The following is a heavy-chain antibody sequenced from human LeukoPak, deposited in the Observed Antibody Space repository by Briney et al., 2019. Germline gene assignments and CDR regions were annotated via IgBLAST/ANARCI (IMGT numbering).Heavy chain of an antibody. Sequence: SQTLSLTCTVSGGSISSGGYYWSWIRQHPGKGLGWIGYIYYSGSTYYNPSLKSRVTISVDTSKNQFSLKLSSVTAADTAVYYCARAPRGYSSSWDFDYWGQGTLVTVSS. CDR3: ARAPRGYSSSWDFDY. V-gene: IGHV4-31*03. CDR2: IYYSGST. D-gene: IGHD6-13*01. CDR1: GGSISSGGYY. J-gene: IGHJ4*02.